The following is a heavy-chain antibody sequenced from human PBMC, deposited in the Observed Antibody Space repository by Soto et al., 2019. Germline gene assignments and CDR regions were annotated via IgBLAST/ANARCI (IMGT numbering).Heavy chain of an antibody. CDR1: GYTLTELS. CDR2: FDPEDGET. J-gene: IGHJ1*01. CDR3: ATDVSGLVPAEYFQH. D-gene: IGHD2-2*01. V-gene: IGHV1-24*01. Sequence: ASVKVSCKVSGYTLTELSMHWVRQAPGKGLEWMGGFDPEDGETIYAQKFQGRVTMTEDTSTDTAYMELSSLRSEDTAVYYCATDVSGLVPAEYFQHWGQGTLVTVSS.